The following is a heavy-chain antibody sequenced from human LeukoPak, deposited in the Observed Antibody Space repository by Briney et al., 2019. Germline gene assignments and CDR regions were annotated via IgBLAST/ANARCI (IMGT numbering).Heavy chain of an antibody. CDR3: ARSSYGCDLGY. CDR1: GYTFTVYY. J-gene: IGHJ4*02. V-gene: IGHV1-2*02. Sequence: ASVKVSCKASGYTFTVYYMHWVRQAHGQGLEWMGWINPNSGGTNYAQKFQGRVTMTRNTSISTAYMELSRLRSDDTAVYYCARSSYGCDLGYWGQGTLVTVPS. CDR2: INPNSGGT. D-gene: IGHD5-12*01.